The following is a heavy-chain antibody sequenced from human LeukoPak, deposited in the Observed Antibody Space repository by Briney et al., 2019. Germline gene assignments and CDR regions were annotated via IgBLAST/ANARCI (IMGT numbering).Heavy chain of an antibody. J-gene: IGHJ6*03. D-gene: IGHD3-3*01. CDR2: VYHGRST. Sequence: NPSETLSLTCTVSGYSISSGYYWGWIRPPPGKGLEWIGSVYHGRSTSYNPSLKSRVTISVDTPKNQLSLKLRSVTAADTAVYYCARVPRITTYGVVISYYYYMDVWGKGTAVTVSS. CDR3: ARVPRITTYGVVISYYYYMDV. CDR1: GYSISSGYY. V-gene: IGHV4-38-2*02.